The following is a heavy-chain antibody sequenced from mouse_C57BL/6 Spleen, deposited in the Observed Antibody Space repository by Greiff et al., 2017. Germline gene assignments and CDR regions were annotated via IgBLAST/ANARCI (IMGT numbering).Heavy chain of an antibody. J-gene: IGHJ4*01. D-gene: IGHD2-4*01. CDR1: GYTFTDYE. V-gene: IGHV1-15*01. CDR2: IDPETGGT. CDR3: TRLPPYDYYYAMDY. Sequence: VQLQQSGAELVRPGASVTLSCKASGYTFTDYEMHWVKQTPVHGLEWIGAIDPETGGTAYNQKFKGKAILTADNSSSTAYMELRSLTSEDSAVYYCTRLPPYDYYYAMDYWGQGTSVTVSS.